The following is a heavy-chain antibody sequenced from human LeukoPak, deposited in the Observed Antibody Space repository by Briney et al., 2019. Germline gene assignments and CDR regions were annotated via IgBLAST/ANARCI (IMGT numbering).Heavy chain of an antibody. CDR2: ISGSGKT. CDR1: GFSFSTYA. Sequence: GGSLRLSCAASGFSFSTYAMSWVRLAPGQGLEWVSAISGSGKTYYPDSVKGRFTISRDNSKNTLFLLMNGLRAEDTAVYYCAKERDAKGYFDYWGQGTLVTVSS. CDR3: AKERDAKGYFDY. J-gene: IGHJ4*02. V-gene: IGHV3-23*01.